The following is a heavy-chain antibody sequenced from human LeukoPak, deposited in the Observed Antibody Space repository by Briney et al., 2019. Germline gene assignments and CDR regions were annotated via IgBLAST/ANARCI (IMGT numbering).Heavy chain of an antibody. CDR1: GFTFSSYA. J-gene: IGHJ4*02. Sequence: GRSLRLSCAASGFTFSSYAMHWVRQAPGKGLEWVAVISYDGSNKYYADSVKGRFTISRDNSKNTLYLQMNSLRAEDTAVYYCARDPSFGSSGWYYFDYWGQGTLVTVSS. CDR3: ARDPSFGSSGWYYFDY. D-gene: IGHD6-19*01. V-gene: IGHV3-30*04. CDR2: ISYDGSNK.